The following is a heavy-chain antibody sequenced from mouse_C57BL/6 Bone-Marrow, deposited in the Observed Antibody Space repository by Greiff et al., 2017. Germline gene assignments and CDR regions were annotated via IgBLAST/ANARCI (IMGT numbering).Heavy chain of an antibody. Sequence: EVKLLESGGGLVKPGGSLKLSCAASGFTFSSYAMSWVRQTPEKRLEWVATISDGGSYTYYPDNVKGRFTISRDNAKNNLYLQMGHLKSEDTAMYYCARAPAWFAYWGQGTLVTVSA. CDR3: ARAPAWFAY. J-gene: IGHJ3*01. CDR2: ISDGGSYT. V-gene: IGHV5-4*03. CDR1: GFTFSSYA.